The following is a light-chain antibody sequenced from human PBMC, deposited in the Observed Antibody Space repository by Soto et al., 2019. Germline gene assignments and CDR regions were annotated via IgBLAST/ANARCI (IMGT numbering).Light chain of an antibody. CDR2: GVS. J-gene: IGKJ2*01. V-gene: IGKV3-15*01. CDR1: ESLFGF. CDR3: QSYNDWPFA. Sequence: DIVLTQSPATLSVSPGDTVTLSCRASESLFGFFAWYPQKPGQAPRLLMYGVSTRATGIPARFSGGGSATDFTLTISSLQSEDSAFYFCQSYNDWPFASGLGTRLEI.